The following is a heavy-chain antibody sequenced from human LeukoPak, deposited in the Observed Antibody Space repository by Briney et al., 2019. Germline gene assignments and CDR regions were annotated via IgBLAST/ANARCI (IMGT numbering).Heavy chain of an antibody. J-gene: IGHJ4*02. D-gene: IGHD3-16*02. CDR1: GGSFSGYY. Sequence: PSETLSLTCAVYGGSFSGYYWSWIRQPPGKGLEWIGEINHRGSTNYNPPLKSRVTISVDTSKNQFSLKLSSVTAADTAVYYCARGPPYYDYVWGSYRPPVSFDYWGQGTLVTVSS. CDR3: ARGPPYYDYVWGSYRPPVSFDY. CDR2: INHRGST. V-gene: IGHV4-34*01.